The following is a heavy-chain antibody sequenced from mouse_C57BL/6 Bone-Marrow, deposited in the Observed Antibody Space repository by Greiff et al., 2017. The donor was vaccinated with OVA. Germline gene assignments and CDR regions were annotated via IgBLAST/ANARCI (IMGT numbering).Heavy chain of an antibody. CDR2: INPGSGGT. J-gene: IGHJ4*01. Sequence: VQLQQSGAELVRPGTSVKVSCKASGYAFTNYLIEWVKQRPGQGLEWIGVINPGSGGTNYNEKFKGKATLTADKSSSTAYMQLSSLTSEDSAVYFCARWDTFYAMDYWGQGTSVTVSS. CDR1: GYAFTNYL. D-gene: IGHD4-1*01. CDR3: ARWDTFYAMDY. V-gene: IGHV1-54*01.